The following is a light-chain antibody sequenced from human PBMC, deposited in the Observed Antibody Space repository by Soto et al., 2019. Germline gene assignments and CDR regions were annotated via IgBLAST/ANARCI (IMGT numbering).Light chain of an antibody. CDR3: SSFTRSNSYV. V-gene: IGLV2-14*03. CDR1: SIDVGAYNY. Sequence: QSALTQPASVSGSPGQSITISCTGTSIDVGAYNYVSWYQQHPGKVPKLMIYDVSDRPSGVSNRFSGSKSGNTASLTISGLQAEDEADYYCSSFTRSNSYVYGTGTKLTVL. CDR2: DVS. J-gene: IGLJ1*01.